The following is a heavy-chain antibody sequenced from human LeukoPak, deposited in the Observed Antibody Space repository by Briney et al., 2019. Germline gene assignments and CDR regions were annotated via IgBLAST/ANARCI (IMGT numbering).Heavy chain of an antibody. CDR2: IYWDDDQ. J-gene: IGHJ4*02. CDR3: AHIGSRDGYNNAPDY. Sequence: SGPTLVKPTQALTLTCTFSGFSLSTSGVGVGWIRQPPGKALEWLALIYWDDDQRYSPSLKSRLAITKDTSKSHVVHTMTNMDPVDTATYYCAHIGSRDGYNNAPDYWGQGILVTVSS. CDR1: GFSLSTSGVG. D-gene: IGHD5-24*01. V-gene: IGHV2-5*02.